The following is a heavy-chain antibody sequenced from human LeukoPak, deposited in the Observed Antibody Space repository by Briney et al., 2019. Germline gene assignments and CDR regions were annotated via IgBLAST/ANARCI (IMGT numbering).Heavy chain of an antibody. J-gene: IGHJ4*02. CDR1: GYTLTELS. D-gene: IGHD3-22*01. CDR2: FDPEDGET. Sequence: ASVKVSCKVSGYTLTELSMHWVRQAPGKGLEWMGGFDPEDGETIYAQKFQGRVTMTEDTSTDTAYMELSSLGSEDTAVYYCATDPPGSGYYTGFDYWGQGTLVTVSS. CDR3: ATDPPGSGYYTGFDY. V-gene: IGHV1-24*01.